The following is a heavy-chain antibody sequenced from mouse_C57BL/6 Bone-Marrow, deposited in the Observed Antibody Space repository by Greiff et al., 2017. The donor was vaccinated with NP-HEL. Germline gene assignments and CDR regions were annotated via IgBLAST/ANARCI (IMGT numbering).Heavy chain of an antibody. CDR1: GYTFTSYW. V-gene: IGHV1-50*01. CDR3: ASGSSPLYWYFDV. Sequence: QVQLQQPGAELVKPGASVKLSCKASGYTFTSYWMQWVKQRPGQGLEWIGEIDPSDSYTNYNQKFKGKATLTGDTSSSTAYMQLSSLTSEDSAVYYCASGSSPLYWYFDVWGTGTTVTVSS. CDR2: IDPSDSYT. D-gene: IGHD1-1*01. J-gene: IGHJ1*03.